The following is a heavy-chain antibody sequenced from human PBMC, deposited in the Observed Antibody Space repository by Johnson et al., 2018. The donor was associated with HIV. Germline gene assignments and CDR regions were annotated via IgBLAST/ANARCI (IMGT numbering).Heavy chain of an antibody. CDR3: AKADHSSGWYLAFDI. J-gene: IGHJ3*02. D-gene: IGHD6-19*01. CDR1: GFTFSDYS. V-gene: IGHV3-30*07. Sequence: QMLLVESGGGLVKPGGSLRLSCAASGFTFSDYSMHWVRQAPGKGLEWVAIISNDGSNTYFADSVKGRFTISRDNSKNTLYLQMNSLRAEDTAVYYCAKADHSSGWYLAFDIWGQGTMVTVSS. CDR2: ISNDGSNT.